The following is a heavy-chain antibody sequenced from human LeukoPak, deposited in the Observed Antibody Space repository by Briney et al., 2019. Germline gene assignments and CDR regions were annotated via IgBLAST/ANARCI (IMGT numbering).Heavy chain of an antibody. V-gene: IGHV3-20*01. CDR3: ARFGGGQPDY. Sequence: PGGSLRLSCAASGFTFDDYGMSWVRQAPGKGLEWVSGINWNGGSTGCADSVKGRFTISRDNAKNSLYLQMNSLRAEDTALYHCARFGGGQPDYWGQGTLVTVSS. CDR2: INWNGGST. CDR1: GFTFDDYG. D-gene: IGHD3-10*01. J-gene: IGHJ4*02.